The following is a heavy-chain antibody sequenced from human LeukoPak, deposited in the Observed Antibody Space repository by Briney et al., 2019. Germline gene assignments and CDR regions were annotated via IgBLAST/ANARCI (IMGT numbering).Heavy chain of an antibody. CDR2: INPSGGPT. V-gene: IGHV1-46*01. CDR3: ARGGVLRYFDWSRP. J-gene: IGHJ5*02. CDR1: GYSFTTYY. Sequence: ASVKVSCKASGYSFTTYYMHWVRQAPGQGFEWMGLINPSGGPTSYAQKFQGRVTLTRDTSTSTVYMELSSLRSEDTAVYYCARGGVLRYFDWSRPWGQGTLVTVSS. D-gene: IGHD3-9*01.